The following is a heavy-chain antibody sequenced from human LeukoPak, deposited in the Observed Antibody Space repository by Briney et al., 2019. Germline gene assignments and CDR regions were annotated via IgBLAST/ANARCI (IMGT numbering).Heavy chain of an antibody. CDR1: GFTFGSYS. J-gene: IGHJ3*02. V-gene: IGHV3-21*01. CDR2: ISSSSSYI. CDR3: ARDTSRGDDAFDI. D-gene: IGHD3-10*01. Sequence: PGGSLRLSCAASGFTFGSYSMNWVRQAPGKGLEWVSSISSSSSYIYYADSVKGRFTISRDNAKNSLYLQMNSLRAEDTAVYYCARDTSRGDDAFDIWGQGTMVTVSS.